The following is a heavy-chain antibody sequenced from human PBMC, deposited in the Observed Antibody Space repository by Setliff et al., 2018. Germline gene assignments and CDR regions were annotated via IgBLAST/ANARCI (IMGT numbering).Heavy chain of an antibody. V-gene: IGHV3-48*04. CDR3: ARGPLATFDS. D-gene: IGHD6-13*01. CDR1: GFTFSTYS. CDR2: ISYGSTI. Sequence: GSLRLSCAAPGFTFSTYSMSWVRQAPGKGPQWVSYISYGSTIFYADSVKGRFISSRDNARNPLFLQMNSLRVEDTGVYYCARGPLATFDSWGQGILVTVSS. J-gene: IGHJ4*02.